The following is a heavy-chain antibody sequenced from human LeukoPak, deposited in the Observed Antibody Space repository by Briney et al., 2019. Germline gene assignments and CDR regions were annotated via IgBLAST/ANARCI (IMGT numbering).Heavy chain of an antibody. D-gene: IGHD6-19*01. V-gene: IGHV1-69*04. CDR3: ARDRDSSGWYYFDY. CDR2: TIPILGIA. J-gene: IGHJ4*02. Sequence: ASVKVSCKASGGTFSSYTISWVRQAPGQGLEWMGRTIPILGIANYAQKFQGRVTITADKSTSTAYMELSSLRSEDTAVYYCARDRDSSGWYYFDYWGQGTLVTVSS. CDR1: GGTFSSYT.